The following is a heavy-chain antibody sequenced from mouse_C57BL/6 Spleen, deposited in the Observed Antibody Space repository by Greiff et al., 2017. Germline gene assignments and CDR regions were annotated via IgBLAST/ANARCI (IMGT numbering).Heavy chain of an antibody. J-gene: IGHJ4*01. CDR1: GFNIKDYY. CDR3: AMITTVWGDAMDY. D-gene: IGHD1-1*01. Sequence: EVQLQQSGAELVKPGASVKLSCTASGFNIKDYYMHWMKQRTEQGLEWIGRIDPEDGETKSAPKFQGKATITADTSSNTAYLQLSSLTSEDTAVYYCAMITTVWGDAMDYWGQGTSVTVSS. CDR2: IDPEDGET. V-gene: IGHV14-2*01.